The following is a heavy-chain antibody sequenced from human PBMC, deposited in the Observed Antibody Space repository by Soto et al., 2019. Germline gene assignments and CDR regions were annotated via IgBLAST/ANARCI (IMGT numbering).Heavy chain of an antibody. CDR2: IYYSGST. V-gene: IGHV4-59*08. CDR1: GGSISSYY. J-gene: IGHJ5*02. CDR3: ARLKEVVPAARVWWFDP. Sequence: SETLSLTCTVSGGSISSYYWSWIRQPPGKGLEWIGYIYYSGSTNYNPSLKSRVTISVDTSKNQFSLKLSSVTAADTAVCYCARLKEVVPAARVWWFDPWGQGTLVTVSS. D-gene: IGHD2-2*01.